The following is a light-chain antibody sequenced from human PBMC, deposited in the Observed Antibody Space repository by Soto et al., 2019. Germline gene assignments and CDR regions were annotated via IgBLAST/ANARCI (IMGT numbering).Light chain of an antibody. V-gene: IGKV1-12*01. CDR2: STS. Sequence: DLQMTQSPSSVSASVGDRVTITCRASQVIDNWLAWYQQKPGKAPKVLIYSTSSLQSGVPSRFSGSRSGTDFTLTISSLQPEDFATYYCKQSKSFPLTFGGGTRVEIK. J-gene: IGKJ4*01. CDR3: KQSKSFPLT. CDR1: QVIDNW.